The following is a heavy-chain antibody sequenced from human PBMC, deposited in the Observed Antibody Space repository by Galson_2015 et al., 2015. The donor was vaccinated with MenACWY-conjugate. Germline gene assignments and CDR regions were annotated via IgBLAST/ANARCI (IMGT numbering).Heavy chain of an antibody. CDR3: ARAALLRGYIFMYFFDS. V-gene: IGHV6-1*01. Sequence: CAISGDSVSSNSAAWNWIRQSPSRGLEWLGRTYYRSKWYNDYAVSVKSRISINPDTSKNQLTLHLNSVTPEDTAVYYCARAALLRGYIFMYFFDSWGQGTLVTVSS. CDR1: GDSVSSNSAA. CDR2: TYYRSKWYN. D-gene: IGHD5-18*01. J-gene: IGHJ4*02.